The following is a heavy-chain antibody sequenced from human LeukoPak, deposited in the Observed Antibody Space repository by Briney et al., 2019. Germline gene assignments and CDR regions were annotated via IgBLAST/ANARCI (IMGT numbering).Heavy chain of an antibody. D-gene: IGHD2-2*02. CDR1: GGSFSDYY. CDR3: ARGGYITWFDP. J-gene: IGHJ5*02. Sequence: PSETLSLTCTVYGGSFSDYYWNWIRQPPGKGLEWIGEINHSGSTNYNPSLKSRVTILLDTSKKQFSLRLSSVTAADTAVYYCARGGYITWFDPWGQGTLVTVSS. CDR2: INHSGST. V-gene: IGHV4-34*01.